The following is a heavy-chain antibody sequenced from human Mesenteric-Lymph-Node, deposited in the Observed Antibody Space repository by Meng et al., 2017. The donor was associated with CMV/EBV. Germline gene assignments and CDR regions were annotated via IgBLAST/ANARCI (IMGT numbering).Heavy chain of an antibody. J-gene: IGHJ6*02. CDR3: AKDQGGCSSTSCYDYYYYGMDV. Sequence: GESLKISCAASGFTFNSYGMHWVRQTPGKGLEWVAFIRYDGGNKYYRDSVKGRFTISRDNSKNTLYLQMNSLRAEDTAVYYCAKDQGGCSSTSCYDYYYYGMDVWGQGTTVTVSS. D-gene: IGHD2-2*01. CDR2: IRYDGGNK. CDR1: GFTFNSYG. V-gene: IGHV3-30*02.